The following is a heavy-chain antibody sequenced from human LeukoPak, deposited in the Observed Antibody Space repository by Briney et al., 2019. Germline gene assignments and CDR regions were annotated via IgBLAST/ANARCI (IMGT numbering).Heavy chain of an antibody. V-gene: IGHV3-23*01. CDR1: GVTLSNYA. D-gene: IGHD5-18*01. Sequence: GGSLRLSCVASGVTLSNYAMSWARQAPGKGLEWVSTISGSGGSIWYADSVKGRFTISRDNSKNTVFLQMNSLRVDDTAVYYCAKDDGYRYDNGGWFDYWGQGTLVTVSS. J-gene: IGHJ4*02. CDR2: ISGSGGSI. CDR3: AKDDGYRYDNGGWFDY.